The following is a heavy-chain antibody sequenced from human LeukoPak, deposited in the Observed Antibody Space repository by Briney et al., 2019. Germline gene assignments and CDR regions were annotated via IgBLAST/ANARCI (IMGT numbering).Heavy chain of an antibody. D-gene: IGHD4-11*01. V-gene: IGHV3-23*01. CDR1: GFTFRTYA. CDR3: AKTSDVQSNYDSPFDY. CDR2: VRGSGSDT. Sequence: GGSLRLSCAASGFTFRTYAMSWVRQAPGKGLEWVSAVRGSGSDTYYADSVKGRFTISRDNSKNTLYLQMNSLRAEDTAIYYCAKTSDVQSNYDSPFDYWGQGTLVTVSS. J-gene: IGHJ4*02.